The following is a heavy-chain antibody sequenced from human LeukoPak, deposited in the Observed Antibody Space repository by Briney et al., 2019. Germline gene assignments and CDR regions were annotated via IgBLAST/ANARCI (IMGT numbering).Heavy chain of an antibody. CDR1: GGSISSYY. J-gene: IGHJ4*02. CDR2: IYYSGST. CDR3: ARSDYGSGSYSDPRLGKFDY. V-gene: IGHV4-59*08. Sequence: PSETLSLTCTVSGGSISSYYWSWIRQPPGKGLEWIGYIYYSGSTNYNPSLKSRVTISVDTSKNQFSLKLSSVTAADTAVYYCARSDYGSGSYSDPRLGKFDYWGQGTLVTVSS. D-gene: IGHD3-10*01.